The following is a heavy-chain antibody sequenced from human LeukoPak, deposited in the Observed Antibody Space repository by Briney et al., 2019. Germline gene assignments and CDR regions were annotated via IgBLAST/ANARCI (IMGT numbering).Heavy chain of an antibody. CDR1: GGSISINNYY. Sequence: NPSETLSLTCTVSGGSISINNYYWGWIRQPPGKGLEWLGNIYYSGSTYYNPSLKSRVTISVDTSKNQFSLKLSSVTAADTAVYYCARLPRYDFWSWGQGTLVTVSS. CDR3: ARLPRYDFWS. J-gene: IGHJ4*02. CDR2: IYYSGST. V-gene: IGHV4-39*01. D-gene: IGHD3-3*01.